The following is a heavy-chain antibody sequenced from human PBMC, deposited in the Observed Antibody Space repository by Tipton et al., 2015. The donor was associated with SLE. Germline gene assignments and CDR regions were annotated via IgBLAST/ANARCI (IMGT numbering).Heavy chain of an antibody. V-gene: IGHV5-51*01. Sequence: VQLVQSGAEVKKPGESLKISCKDSGYSFTSYWIGWVRQMPGKGLEWMGIIYPGDSDTRYSPSFQGQVTISADKSISTAYLQWSSLRASDTAMYYCARQVTTVTTRYYYYMDVWGKGTTVTVSS. CDR2: IYPGDSDT. CDR1: GYSFTSYW. J-gene: IGHJ6*03. CDR3: ARQVTTVTTRYYYYMDV. D-gene: IGHD4-17*01.